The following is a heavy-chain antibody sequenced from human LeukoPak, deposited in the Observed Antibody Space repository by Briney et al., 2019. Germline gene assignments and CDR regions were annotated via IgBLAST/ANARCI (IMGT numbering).Heavy chain of an antibody. D-gene: IGHD3-22*01. CDR1: GGTFSSYA. V-gene: IGHV1-69*04. Sequence: ASVKVSCKASGGTFSSYAISWVRQAPGLGLEWMGRIIPILGIANYAQKFQGRVTITADKSTSTAYMELSSLRSEDTAVYYCARDPADYYDSSGYYYGGPFQHWGQGTLVTVSS. CDR2: IIPILGIA. CDR3: ARDPADYYDSSGYYYGGPFQH. J-gene: IGHJ1*01.